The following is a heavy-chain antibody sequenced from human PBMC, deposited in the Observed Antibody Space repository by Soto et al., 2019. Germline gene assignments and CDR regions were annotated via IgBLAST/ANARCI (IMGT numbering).Heavy chain of an antibody. V-gene: IGHV3-53*01. CDR1: PSHVSSNH. CDR2: LYSGGAGS. J-gene: IGHJ4*02. Sequence: XVSLQCSCAACPSHVSSNHMSWDRQAPGKGLEWVSLLYSGGAGSYYADSVKGRFTVSRDSSKNTLYLHMHSLRVEDTAVYYCTRDVAGGARFVRFDYWGQGTQVTVPS. CDR3: TRDVAGGARFVRFDY. D-gene: IGHD6-6*01.